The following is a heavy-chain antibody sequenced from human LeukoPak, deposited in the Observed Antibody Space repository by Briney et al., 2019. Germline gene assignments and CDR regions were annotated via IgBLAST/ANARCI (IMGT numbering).Heavy chain of an antibody. J-gene: IGHJ6*02. D-gene: IGHD6-19*01. CDR2: AYYTGVT. CDR3: GRHVSNGWDYHYGLDV. CDR1: GGSVASTGCY. Sequence: SETLSLTCTVSGGSVASTGCYWGWIRQPPGKGLEWIGSAYYTGVTYSTPSLKSRLTISVDTSRNQFALTLSSVTAAGTAVYYCGRHVSNGWDYHYGLDVWGQGTTVTVSS. V-gene: IGHV4-39*01.